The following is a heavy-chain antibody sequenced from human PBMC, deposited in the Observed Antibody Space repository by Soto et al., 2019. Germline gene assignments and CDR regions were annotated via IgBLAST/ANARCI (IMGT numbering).Heavy chain of an antibody. J-gene: IGHJ4*02. CDR2: IYYSGST. CDR1: GGSISSGGYY. Sequence: SETLSLTCTVSGGSISSGGYYWSWIRQHPGKGLEWIGYIYYSGSTYYNPSLKSRVTISVDTSKNQFSLKLSSVTAADTAVYHCARSWAGSSWFDYWGQGTMVTVSS. V-gene: IGHV4-31*03. D-gene: IGHD6-13*01. CDR3: ARSWAGSSWFDY.